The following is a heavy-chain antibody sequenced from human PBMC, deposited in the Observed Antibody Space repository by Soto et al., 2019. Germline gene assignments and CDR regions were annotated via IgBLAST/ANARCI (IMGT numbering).Heavy chain of an antibody. V-gene: IGHV1-3*01. CDR3: ARWSGYDYYFDY. Sequence: QVQLVQSGAEVKKPGASVKVSCEASGYTFNNYAMHWVRQAPGQRLEWMGYISGGNGNTKYSEKLAGRVAITRDTSASTDYLELSSLSSEDTAVYYCARWSGYDYYFDYWGQGTLVIVSS. D-gene: IGHD5-12*01. J-gene: IGHJ4*02. CDR1: GYTFNNYA. CDR2: ISGGNGNT.